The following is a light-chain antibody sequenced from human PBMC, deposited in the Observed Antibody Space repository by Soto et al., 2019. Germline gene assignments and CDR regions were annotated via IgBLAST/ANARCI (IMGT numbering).Light chain of an antibody. CDR2: KAT. Sequence: MHMTQSPSTLSASVLDVGSITCRASQSIGSGLAWYQQKPGKAPKLLIYKATNLQTGVPSRFSGSGSGTDFSLTISSLQPEDFGTYYCQQSYSPPFAFGPGTKVDIK. CDR1: QSIGSG. V-gene: IGKV1-5*03. CDR3: QQSYSPPFA. J-gene: IGKJ3*01.